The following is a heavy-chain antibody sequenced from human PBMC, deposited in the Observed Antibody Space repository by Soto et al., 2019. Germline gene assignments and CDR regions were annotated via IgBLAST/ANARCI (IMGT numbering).Heavy chain of an antibody. D-gene: IGHD1-26*01. CDR3: ARLPSGSYVFDY. Sequence: SETLSLTCTVSGGSISSSSYYWGWIRQPPGKGLEWIGSIYYSGSTYYNPSLKSRVTISVDTSKNQFSLKLSSVTAADTAVYYCARLPSGSYVFDYWGQGTLVTVSS. V-gene: IGHV4-39*01. J-gene: IGHJ4*02. CDR2: IYYSGST. CDR1: GGSISSSSYY.